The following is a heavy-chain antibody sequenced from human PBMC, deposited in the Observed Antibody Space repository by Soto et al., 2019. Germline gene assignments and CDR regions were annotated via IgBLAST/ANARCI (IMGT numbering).Heavy chain of an antibody. D-gene: IGHD5-18*01. CDR3: AREENRGYSYGYWYFDL. J-gene: IGHJ2*01. V-gene: IGHV6-1*01. CDR1: GDSVSSNSAA. CDR2: TYYRSKWYN. Sequence: QSQTLSLTCAISGDSVSSNSAAWNWIRQSPSRGLEWLGRTYYRSKWYNDYAVSVKSRITINPDTSKNQFSLQLNSVTPEDTAVYYCAREENRGYSYGYWYFDLWGRGTLVTVSS.